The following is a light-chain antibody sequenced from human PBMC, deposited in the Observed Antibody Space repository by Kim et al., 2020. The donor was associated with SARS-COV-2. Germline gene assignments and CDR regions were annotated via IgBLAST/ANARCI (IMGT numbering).Light chain of an antibody. Sequence: APGKTARITCGGNNIGSKSVHWYQQKPGQAPVLVIYYGSDRPSGIPERFSGSNSGNTATLTISRVEAGDETDYYCQVWDSSSDHVVFGGGTQLTVL. CDR2: YGS. CDR3: QVWDSSSDHVV. V-gene: IGLV3-21*04. J-gene: IGLJ2*01. CDR1: NIGSKS.